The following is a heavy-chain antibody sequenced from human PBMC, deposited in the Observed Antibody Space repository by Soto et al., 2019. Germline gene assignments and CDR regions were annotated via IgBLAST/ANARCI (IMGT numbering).Heavy chain of an antibody. CDR1: GYTFTSDY. V-gene: IGHV1-46*01. J-gene: IGHJ3*02. Sequence: SVKVYFRASGYTFTSDYMHWVREAPGQGLEWMGIINPSGGSTSYAQKFQGRVTMTRDTSTSTVYMELSSLRSEDTAVYYCARCSGGSCYSESAFDIWGQGTMVTVSS. CDR2: INPSGGST. D-gene: IGHD2-15*01. CDR3: ARCSGGSCYSESAFDI.